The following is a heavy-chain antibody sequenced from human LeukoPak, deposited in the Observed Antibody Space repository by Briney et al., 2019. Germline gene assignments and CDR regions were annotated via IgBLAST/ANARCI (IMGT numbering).Heavy chain of an antibody. CDR2: IYYSGST. Sequence: SETLSLTCTVSGGSFSSGDYYWNWIRQHPGKGLEWIGYIYYSGSTYYNPSLKSRVAISVDTSKNQFSLKLSSVTAADTAVYYCARCPDYGVEYWYFDLWGRGTLVTVSS. D-gene: IGHD4-17*01. J-gene: IGHJ2*01. CDR1: GGSFSSGDYY. V-gene: IGHV4-31*03. CDR3: ARCPDYGVEYWYFDL.